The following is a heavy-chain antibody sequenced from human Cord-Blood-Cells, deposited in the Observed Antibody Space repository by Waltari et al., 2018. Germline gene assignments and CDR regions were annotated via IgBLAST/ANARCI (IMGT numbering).Heavy chain of an antibody. V-gene: IGHV1-69*01. CDR3: ARFPSDSGSYYYYYYGMDV. Sequence: VSCKASGGTFSSYAISWVRQAPGQGLEWMGGIIPIFGTANYAQKFQGRVTITADESTSTAYMELSSLRSEDTAVYYCARFPSDSGSYYYYYYGMDVWGQGTTVTVSS. CDR1: GGTFSSYA. CDR2: IIPIFGTA. D-gene: IGHD1-26*01. J-gene: IGHJ6*02.